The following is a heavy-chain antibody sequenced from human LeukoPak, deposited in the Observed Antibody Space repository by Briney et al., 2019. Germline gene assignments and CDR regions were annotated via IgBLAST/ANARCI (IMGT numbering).Heavy chain of an antibody. CDR2: ITSGGAST. Sequence: PGGSLRLSCDASGFSISDYYMSWIRQSPGKGLEWISYITSGGASTSYADSVKGRFTISRDNAKNSLYLQMSSLTPEDTALYYCIKDLRLDLHLDTFEIWGQGTMVTVSS. J-gene: IGHJ3*02. CDR3: IKDLRLDLHLDTFEI. D-gene: IGHD1-1*01. V-gene: IGHV3-11*03. CDR1: GFSISDYY.